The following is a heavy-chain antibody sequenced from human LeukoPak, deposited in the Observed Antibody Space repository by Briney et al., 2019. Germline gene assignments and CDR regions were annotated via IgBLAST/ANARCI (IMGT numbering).Heavy chain of an antibody. V-gene: IGHV3-23*01. CDR2: ISGSGGST. D-gene: IGHD6-13*01. J-gene: IGHJ4*02. Sequence: GGSLRLSCAASGFTFSSYAMSWVRQAPGKGLEWVSAISGSGGSTYYADSVKGRFTISRDNSKNTLYLEMNSLRAEDTAVYYCAKVGRWWRQLVCHFDYWGQGTLVTVSS. CDR3: AKVGRWWRQLVCHFDY. CDR1: GFTFSSYA.